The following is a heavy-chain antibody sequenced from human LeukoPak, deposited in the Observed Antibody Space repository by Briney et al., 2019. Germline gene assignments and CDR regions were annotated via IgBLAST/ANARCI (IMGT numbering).Heavy chain of an antibody. D-gene: IGHD2-2*01. Sequence: PSETLSLTCNVSGVSVSNFYWSWIRQPAGKGLEWIGRIYTSGTTNYNPSLKSRVTISVDTSKNQFSLKLSSVTAADTAVYYCARQDIVVVPAAIFFAYWGQGTLVTVSS. CDR1: GVSVSNFY. J-gene: IGHJ4*02. CDR2: IYTSGTT. V-gene: IGHV4-4*07. CDR3: ARQDIVVVPAAIFFAY.